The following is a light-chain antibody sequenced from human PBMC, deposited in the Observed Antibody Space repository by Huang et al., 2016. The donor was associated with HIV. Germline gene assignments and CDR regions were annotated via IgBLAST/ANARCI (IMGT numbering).Light chain of an antibody. CDR3: QQYADYPYT. V-gene: IGKV1-5*03. Sequence: DIQMTQSPSTLSASVGDRVTITCRASQTVCGGLAWYPQKPGEAPNLLSYEASTLQSGVPSRFSGSGSGTEFTLTISSLQPDDFASYYCQQYADYPYTFGQGTKLEIK. CDR2: EAS. CDR1: QTVCGG. J-gene: IGKJ2*01.